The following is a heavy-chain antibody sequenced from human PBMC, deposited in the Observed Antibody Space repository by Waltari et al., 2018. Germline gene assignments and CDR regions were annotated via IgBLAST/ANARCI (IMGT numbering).Heavy chain of an antibody. D-gene: IGHD3-22*01. Sequence: EVQLVESGGGLVQPGGSLRLSCAASGFTCSRYWMHGVRQAPGKGPVWFSRINSDGSGTIYADSVKGRFTISRDNAKNTLYLQLNSLRVEDTAVYYCAREPSPDSSGYFYYYMDVWGKGTTVTVSS. CDR3: AREPSPDSSGYFYYYMDV. V-gene: IGHV3-74*01. CDR2: INSDGSGT. J-gene: IGHJ6*03. CDR1: GFTCSRYW.